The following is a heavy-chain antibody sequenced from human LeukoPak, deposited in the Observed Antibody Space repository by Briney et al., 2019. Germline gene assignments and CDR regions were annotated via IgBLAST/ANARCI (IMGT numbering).Heavy chain of an antibody. CDR3: ASDFYYDSSGGMTYFYY. V-gene: IGHV6-1*01. CDR2: TYYRSKWYN. D-gene: IGHD3-22*01. J-gene: IGHJ4*02. Sequence: SQTLSLTCAISGDTVSSNSAAWNWIRQSPSRGLEWLGRTYYRSKWYNDYAVSVKSRITVNPDSSKNQFTLQLNSVTPEDTAVYYCASDFYYDSSGGMTYFYYWGQGTLVTVSS. CDR1: GDTVSSNSAA.